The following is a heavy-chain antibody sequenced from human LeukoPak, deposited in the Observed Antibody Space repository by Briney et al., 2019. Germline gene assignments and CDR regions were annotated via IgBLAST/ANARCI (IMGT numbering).Heavy chain of an antibody. D-gene: IGHD2-2*01. CDR2: ICGSGGTT. V-gene: IGHV3-23*01. J-gene: IGHJ5*02. Sequence: GGCLRLSCAASGFTFSSYAMGWVRPAPGKGVEWVSGICGSGGTTNYADSVRGRFTISRDNSTTTVYMQMKSLRVEDTAVYYCARVPSSASCYFCYFDPWGQGTLVTVSS. CDR1: GFTFSSYA. CDR3: ARVPSSASCYFCYFDP.